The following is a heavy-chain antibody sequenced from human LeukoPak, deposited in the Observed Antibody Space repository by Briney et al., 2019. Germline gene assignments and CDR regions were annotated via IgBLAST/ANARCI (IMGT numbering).Heavy chain of an antibody. D-gene: IGHD2-2*01. CDR1: GFTFSSYA. CDR3: ARDLPGDIVVVPAANIDY. V-gene: IGHV3-30-3*01. Sequence: GGSLRLSCAASGFTFSSYAMHWVRQAPGKGLEWVAVISYDGSNKYYADSVKGRFTISRDNSKNTLYLQMNSLRAEDTAVYYCARDLPGDIVVVPAANIDYWGQGTLVTVSS. CDR2: ISYDGSNK. J-gene: IGHJ4*02.